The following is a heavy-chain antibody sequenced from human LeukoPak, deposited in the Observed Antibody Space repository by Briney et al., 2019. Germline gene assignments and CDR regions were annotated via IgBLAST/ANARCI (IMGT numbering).Heavy chain of an antibody. CDR2: GSYSGST. V-gene: IGHV4-39*02. D-gene: IGHD2-2*01. CDR1: GGSISSSSYY. J-gene: IGHJ3*02. Sequence: SETLSLTCTVSGGSISSSSYYWGWIRQPPGKGLEWIGSGSYSGSTYYNPSLKRRVTISVDTSKNHFSLKLSSVTAADTAVYYCARRNVEVPATMARAFDIWGQGTMVTVSS. CDR3: ARRNVEVPATMARAFDI.